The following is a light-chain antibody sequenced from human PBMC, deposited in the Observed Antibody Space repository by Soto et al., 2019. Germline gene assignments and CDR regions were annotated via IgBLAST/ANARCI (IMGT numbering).Light chain of an antibody. J-gene: IGKJ1*01. V-gene: IGKV1-5*01. CDR1: QSVGGL. CDR3: QQYDTYWT. CDR2: DVS. Sequence: DIQMTQSPSTLSASVGDRVTLTCRASQSVGGLLAWYQQKPGKAPKLLIYDVSTLESGVPSRFSGSVSGTEFTLTISSLQPDDFATYHCQQYDTYWTFGQGTKVDIK.